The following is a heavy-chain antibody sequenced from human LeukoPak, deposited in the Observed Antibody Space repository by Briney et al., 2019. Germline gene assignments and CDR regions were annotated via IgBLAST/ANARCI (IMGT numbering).Heavy chain of an antibody. J-gene: IGHJ4*02. V-gene: IGHV3-66*02. Sequence: GGSLRLSCEVSGFTVSSNYMSWARQAPGKGPEWVSVIYSAGTTYYADSVKGRFTISRDNSKNTLSLQMNSLRPEDTAVYYCTRGGGAFCGGDCYRNFDCWGQGTLVTVSS. CDR1: GFTVSSNY. CDR2: IYSAGTT. D-gene: IGHD2-21*02. CDR3: TRGGGAFCGGDCYRNFDC.